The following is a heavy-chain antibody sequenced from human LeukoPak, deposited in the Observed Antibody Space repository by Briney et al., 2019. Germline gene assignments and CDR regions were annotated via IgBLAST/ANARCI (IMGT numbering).Heavy chain of an antibody. Sequence: TSETLSLTCTVSGGSISSYYWSWIRQPPGKGLEWIGYIYYSGSTNYNPSLKSRVTISVDTSKNQFSLKLSSVTAADTAVYYCARERGSSSWYPSAAFDIWGQGTMVTVSS. V-gene: IGHV4-59*01. J-gene: IGHJ3*02. CDR3: ARERGSSSWYPSAAFDI. CDR2: IYYSGST. CDR1: GGSISSYY. D-gene: IGHD6-13*01.